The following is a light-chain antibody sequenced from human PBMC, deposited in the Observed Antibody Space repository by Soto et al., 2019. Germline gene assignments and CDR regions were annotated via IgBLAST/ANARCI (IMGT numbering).Light chain of an antibody. CDR2: TNI. CDR3: AAWDDILDSPV. V-gene: IGLV1-44*01. Sequence: QAVVTQPPSASGTPGQRVTISCSGTNSNVGSYTVDWYQQIPGTAPKLLIYTNIQRPSGVSDRFSGSKSGTSASLTISGLQSEDEADYYCAAWDDILDSPVFGGGTKLTVL. CDR1: NSNVGSYT. J-gene: IGLJ2*01.